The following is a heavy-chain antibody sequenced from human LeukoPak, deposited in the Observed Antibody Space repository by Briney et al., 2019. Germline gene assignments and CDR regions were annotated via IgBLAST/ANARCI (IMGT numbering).Heavy chain of an antibody. V-gene: IGHV3-23*01. CDR3: AKPRGEEWLVGLYDAFDI. D-gene: IGHD6-19*01. CDR2: ISGSDGST. Sequence: PGRSLRLSCAASGFTFSSYAMSWVRQAPGKGLEWVSVISGSDGSTYYADSVKGRFTISRDNSKNTLYLQMNSLRAEDTAVFYCAKPRGEEWLVGLYDAFDIWGQGTMVTVSS. CDR1: GFTFSSYA. J-gene: IGHJ3*02.